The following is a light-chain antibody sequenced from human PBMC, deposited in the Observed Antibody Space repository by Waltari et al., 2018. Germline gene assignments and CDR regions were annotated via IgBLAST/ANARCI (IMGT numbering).Light chain of an antibody. CDR1: QSVSHS. CDR3: LQRSNWPPT. V-gene: IGKV3-11*01. Sequence: EIILTQSPATLSLSPGDRATLPCRASQSVSHSFSWYQQKPGQAPRLLIYNALTRDTGIPARFSGSGSGTDFTLTIGSLEPEDFAVYFCLQRSNWPPTFGGGTTVEI. CDR2: NAL. J-gene: IGKJ4*01.